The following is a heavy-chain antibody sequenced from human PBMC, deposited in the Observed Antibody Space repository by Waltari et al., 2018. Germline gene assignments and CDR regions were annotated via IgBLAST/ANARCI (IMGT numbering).Heavy chain of an antibody. CDR1: GFAFSSDA. CDR3: AKDRYCNYISCYGGWVY. D-gene: IGHD2-2*01. V-gene: IGHV3-23*04. CDR2: ISGSGDNT. J-gene: IGHJ4*02. Sequence: EVQLVESGGGLVQPGGSLRLSCAASGFAFSSDAMSGVRQAPGKGLEWVSVISGSGDNTYYADSVKGRFTISRDNSKNTLYLQMNSLRADDTATYYCAKDRYCNYISCYGGWVYWGQGNLVTVSS.